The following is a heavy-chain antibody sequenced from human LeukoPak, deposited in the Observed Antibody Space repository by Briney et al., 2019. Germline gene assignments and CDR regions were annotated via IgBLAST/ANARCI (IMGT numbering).Heavy chain of an antibody. CDR1: GGSLSGHY. D-gene: IGHD4-17*01. Sequence: SETLALTCAVYGGSLSGHYWRWIRQSPGKGLEWIGDIHHDGRTKYSPSLKSRVSILLDTSKNEVSLRLTPVTAADTALYFCAREPVPQDYGDTVNAYDLWGQGTMVIVSS. CDR3: AREPVPQDYGDTVNAYDL. CDR2: IHHDGRT. J-gene: IGHJ3*01. V-gene: IGHV4-34*01.